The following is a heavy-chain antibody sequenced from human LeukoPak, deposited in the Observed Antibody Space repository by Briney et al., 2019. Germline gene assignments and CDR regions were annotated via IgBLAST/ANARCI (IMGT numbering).Heavy chain of an antibody. D-gene: IGHD2-15*01. J-gene: IGHJ6*02. CDR3: ARGYCSGGSCYSRGRYYYYGMDV. V-gene: IGHV4-34*01. CDR2: INHSGST. CDR1: GGSFSGYY. Sequence: SETLSLTCAVYGGSFSGYYWSWIRQPPGKGLEWIGEINHSGSTNYNPSLKSRVTMSVDTSKNQFSLKLSSVTAADTAVYYCARGYCSGGSCYSRGRYYYYGMDVWGQGTTVTVSS.